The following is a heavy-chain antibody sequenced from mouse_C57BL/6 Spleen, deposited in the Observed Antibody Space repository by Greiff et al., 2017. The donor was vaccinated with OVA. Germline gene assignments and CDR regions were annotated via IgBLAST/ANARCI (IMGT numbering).Heavy chain of an antibody. CDR2: IHPNSGST. CDR1: GYTFTSYW. J-gene: IGHJ4*01. Sequence: QVQLQQPGAELVKPGASVKLSCKASGYTFTSYWMHWVKQRPGQGLEWIGMIHPNSGSTNYNEKFKSKATLTVDKSSSTAYMQLSSLTSEDSAVYYCARPSNLFYAMDYWGQGTSVTVSS. D-gene: IGHD2-10*02. V-gene: IGHV1-64*01. CDR3: ARPSNLFYAMDY.